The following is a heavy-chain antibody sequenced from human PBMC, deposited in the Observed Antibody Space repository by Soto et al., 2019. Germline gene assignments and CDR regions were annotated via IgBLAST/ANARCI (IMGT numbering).Heavy chain of an antibody. J-gene: IGHJ6*02. CDR1: GWSFSAYS. CDR3: ARARFDSWSHIYYGLDV. CDR2: ITHGGST. V-gene: IGHV4-34*01. D-gene: IGHD3-3*01. Sequence: XETLSLTCGVYGWSFSAYSWTWLRQSPGKGLEWIGEITHGGSTDYNPALKSRLVMSVDTSKNQFSLRVTSVTAADAAVYFCARARFDSWSHIYYGLDVRGQGSTVTVS.